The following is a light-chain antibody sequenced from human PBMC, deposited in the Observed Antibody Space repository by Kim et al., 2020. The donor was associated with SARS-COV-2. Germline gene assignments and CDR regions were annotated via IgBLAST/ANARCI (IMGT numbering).Light chain of an antibody. V-gene: IGLV1-40*01. CDR2: GND. Sequence: QSVLTQPPSVSGAPGQRVTISCTGSSSNIGAGYDVQWFHQIPGTAPKLLIYGNDNRPSGVPDRFSGSKSGTSASLAITGLQAEDEADYYCQSYDTSLSSVVFGGGTQLTVL. CDR1: SSNIGAGYD. CDR3: QSYDTSLSSVV. J-gene: IGLJ3*02.